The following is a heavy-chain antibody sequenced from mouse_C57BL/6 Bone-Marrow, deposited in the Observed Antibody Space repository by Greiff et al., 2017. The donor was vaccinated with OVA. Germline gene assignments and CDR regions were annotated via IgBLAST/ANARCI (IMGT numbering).Heavy chain of an antibody. V-gene: IGHV1-66*01. CDR2: IYPGSGNT. Sequence: QVQLKQSGPELVKPGASVKISCKASGYSFTSYYIHWVKQRPGQGLEWIGWIYPGSGNTKYNEKFKGKATLTADTSSSTAYMQLSSLTSEDSAVYYCARSITTVVASPYWGQGTLVTVSA. J-gene: IGHJ3*01. D-gene: IGHD1-1*01. CDR3: ARSITTVVASPY. CDR1: GYSFTSYY.